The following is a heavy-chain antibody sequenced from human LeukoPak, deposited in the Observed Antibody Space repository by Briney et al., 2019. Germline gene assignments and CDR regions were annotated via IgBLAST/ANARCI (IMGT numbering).Heavy chain of an antibody. D-gene: IGHD1-26*01. CDR1: GGSISSYY. Sequence: PSETLSLTCTVSGGSISSYYWSWIRQPPGKGLGWIGYIYYSGSTNYNPSLKSRVTISVDTSKNQFSLKLSSVTAADTAVYYCARARTPTTTRYYYYYMDVWGKGTTVTVSS. J-gene: IGHJ6*03. CDR2: IYYSGST. V-gene: IGHV4-59*01. CDR3: ARARTPTTTRYYYYYMDV.